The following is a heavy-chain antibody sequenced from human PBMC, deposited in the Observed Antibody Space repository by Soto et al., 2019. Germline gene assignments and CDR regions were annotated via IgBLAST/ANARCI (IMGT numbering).Heavy chain of an antibody. CDR1: GGSISSKNNY. CDR3: ARSVFP. CDR2: IYYSGST. V-gene: IGHV4-31*03. J-gene: IGHJ5*02. Sequence: TQSLTCTDSGGSISSKNNYWSWIRQHPGKGLEWIGYIYYSGSTYYNPSLKSRVTISVDTSKNQFSLKLSSVTAADTAVYYCARSVFPWGQGTLVTVSS.